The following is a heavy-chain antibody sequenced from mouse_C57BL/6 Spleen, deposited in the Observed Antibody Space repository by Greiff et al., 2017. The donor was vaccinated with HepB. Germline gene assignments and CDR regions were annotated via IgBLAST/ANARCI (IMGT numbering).Heavy chain of an antibody. D-gene: IGHD1-1*01. Sequence: VQLQQPGTELVKPGASVELSCKASGYTFTSYWMHWVKQRPGQGLEWIGNINPSNGGTNYNEKFKSKATLTVDKSSSTAYMQLSSLTSEDSAVYYCAREGIYYYGSRYFDVWGTGTTVTVSS. CDR1: GYTFTSYW. V-gene: IGHV1-53*01. CDR3: AREGIYYYGSRYFDV. CDR2: INPSNGGT. J-gene: IGHJ1*03.